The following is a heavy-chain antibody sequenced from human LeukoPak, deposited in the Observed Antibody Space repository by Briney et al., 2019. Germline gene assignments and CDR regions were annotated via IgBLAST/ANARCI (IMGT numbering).Heavy chain of an antibody. CDR2: IVVGSGNT. CDR3: ALETVAATPLDY. Sequence: WASVKVSCKASGFTFTSSAVQWVRQARGQRLEWIGWIVVGSGNTNYAQKFQERVTITRDMSTSTAYMELSSLRSEDTAVYYCALETVAATPLDYWGQGTLVTVSS. D-gene: IGHD2-15*01. CDR1: GFTFTSSA. J-gene: IGHJ4*02. V-gene: IGHV1-58*01.